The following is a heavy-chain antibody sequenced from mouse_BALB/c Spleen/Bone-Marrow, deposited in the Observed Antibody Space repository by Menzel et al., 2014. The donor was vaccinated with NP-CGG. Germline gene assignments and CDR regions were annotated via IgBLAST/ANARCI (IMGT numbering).Heavy chain of an antibody. CDR2: INPSTGYT. Sequence: VQLQQSGAELAKPGAPAKMSCKASGYTFTSYWMHWVKQRPGQGLEWIGNINPSTGYTEYNQKFKDKATLTADKSSSTAYMQLNSLTSEDSAVYYCARSYGKNIDYWGQGTTLTVSS. CDR1: GYTFTSYW. D-gene: IGHD2-1*01. J-gene: IGHJ2*01. CDR3: ARSYGKNIDY. V-gene: IGHV1-7*01.